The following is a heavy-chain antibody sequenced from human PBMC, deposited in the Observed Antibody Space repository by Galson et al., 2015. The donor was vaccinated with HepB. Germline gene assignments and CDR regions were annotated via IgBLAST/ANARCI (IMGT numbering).Heavy chain of an antibody. V-gene: IGHV3-7*01. CDR3: ARGHYDFLSGYYCDF. CDR2: LNAAGNQI. D-gene: IGHD3-3*01. J-gene: IGHJ4*02. CDR1: GFTFNKYW. Sequence: SLRLSCAAFGFTFNKYWMTWVRQAPGTGLEWVANLNAAGNQIHYVDSVKGRFTISRDNAKNSLFLQMNSLRAEDTAVYCCARGHYDFLSGYYCDFWGQGTLVTVSS.